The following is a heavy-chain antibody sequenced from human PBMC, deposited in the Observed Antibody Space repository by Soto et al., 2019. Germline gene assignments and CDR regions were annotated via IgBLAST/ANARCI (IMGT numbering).Heavy chain of an antibody. D-gene: IGHD4-17*01. CDR2: ISYDGSNK. CDR3: AKDHDYGVYYGMDV. J-gene: IGHJ6*02. CDR1: GFTFSSYG. V-gene: IGHV3-30*18. Sequence: GGSLRLSCAASGFTFSSYGMHWVRQAPGKGLEWVAVISYDGSNKYYADSVKGRFTISRDNSKNTLYLQMNSLRAEDTAVYYCAKDHDYGVYYGMDVWGQGTTVTVSS.